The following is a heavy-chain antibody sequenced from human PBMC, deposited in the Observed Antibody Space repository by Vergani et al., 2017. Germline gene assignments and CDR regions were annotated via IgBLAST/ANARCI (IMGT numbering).Heavy chain of an antibody. Sequence: QVQLQESGPGLVKPSETLSLTCTVSGGSISSYYCSWIRQPPGKGLEWIGYIYYSGSTNYNPSLKSRVTISVDTSKNQFSLKLSSVTAADTAVYYCAREGDYVDYWGQGTLVTVSS. V-gene: IGHV4-59*01. CDR3: AREGDYVDY. J-gene: IGHJ4*02. CDR1: GGSISSYY. CDR2: IYYSGST.